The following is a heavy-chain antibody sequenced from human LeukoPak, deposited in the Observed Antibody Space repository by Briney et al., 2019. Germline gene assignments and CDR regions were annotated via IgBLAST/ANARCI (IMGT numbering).Heavy chain of an antibody. Sequence: SQTLSLTCAISGDSVSSNSAAWNWIRQSPSTGLERLGRTYYRSKWYNDYAGSVKSRITINPDTSKNQFSLQVNSVTPEDTAVYYCARGGQGDGYSADEAFDIWGQGTMVTVSS. CDR3: ARGGQGDGYSADEAFDI. CDR1: GDSVSSNSAA. V-gene: IGHV6-1*01. CDR2: TYYRSKWYN. J-gene: IGHJ3*02. D-gene: IGHD5-24*01.